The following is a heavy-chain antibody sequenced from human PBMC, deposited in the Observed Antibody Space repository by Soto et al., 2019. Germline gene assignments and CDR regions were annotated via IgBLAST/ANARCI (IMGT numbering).Heavy chain of an antibody. J-gene: IGHJ6*02. D-gene: IGHD5-18*01. Sequence: SETXSLTCTVSGGSISSYYWSWIRQPPGKGLEWIGYIYYSGSTNYNPSLKSRVTISVDTSKNQFSLKLSSVTAADTAVYYCARDYGLNVDTAMVDYYYYGMDVWGQGTTVTVSS. CDR1: GGSISSYY. CDR2: IYYSGST. V-gene: IGHV4-59*01. CDR3: ARDYGLNVDTAMVDYYYYGMDV.